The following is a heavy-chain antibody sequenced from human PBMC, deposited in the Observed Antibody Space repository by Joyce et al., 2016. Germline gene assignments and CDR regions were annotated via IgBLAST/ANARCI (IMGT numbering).Heavy chain of an antibody. CDR1: GFIFSLYN. Sequence: EVQLVESGGGVVQPGGSLRLSCAASGFIFSLYNMNWVRQGPGKGLEWISYISSTNSPIYYADSVKGRFTISRDNTNNSLYLQMNSLRAEDTAVYYCVRRVYGDYGGDFDYWGQGTLVTVSS. D-gene: IGHD4-17*01. CDR3: VRRVYGDYGGDFDY. J-gene: IGHJ4*02. V-gene: IGHV3-48*01. CDR2: ISSTNSPI.